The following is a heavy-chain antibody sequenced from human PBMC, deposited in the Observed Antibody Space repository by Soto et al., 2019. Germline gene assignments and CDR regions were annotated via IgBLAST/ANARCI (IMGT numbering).Heavy chain of an antibody. CDR3: ARGHLVSSDYNFYSGMEV. V-gene: IGHV1-18*01. CDR2: ISAYNGNT. J-gene: IGHJ6*02. Sequence: GASVKVSCKASGYTFTSYGISWVRQAPGQGLEWMGWISAYNGNTNYAQKLQGRVTMTTDTSTSTADMELRSLRSDDTAVYYCARGHLVSSDYNFYSGMEVGGQATTVTVSS. D-gene: IGHD3-10*01. CDR1: GYTFTSYG.